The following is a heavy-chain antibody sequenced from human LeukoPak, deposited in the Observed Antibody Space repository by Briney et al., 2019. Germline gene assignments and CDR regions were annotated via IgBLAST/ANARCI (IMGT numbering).Heavy chain of an antibody. CDR1: GFTFSGFS. D-gene: IGHD3/OR15-3a*01. V-gene: IGHV3-48*01. CDR2: IRGSGSDM. CDR3: VRDLNWAFDS. J-gene: IGHJ4*02. Sequence: GGSLRLSCAASGFTFSGFSLNWVRQAPGKGLEWISNIRGSGSDMYYAASVKGRFTISRESATNSLYLQMNNLKVDDTAVYFCVRDLNWAFDSWGQGTLVTVS.